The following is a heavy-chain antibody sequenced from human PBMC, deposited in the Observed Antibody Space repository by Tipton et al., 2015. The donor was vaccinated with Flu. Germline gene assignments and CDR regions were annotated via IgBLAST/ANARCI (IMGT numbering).Heavy chain of an antibody. CDR3: PRVWSRGMATIRAPLCY. CDR2: IRSKAYGGTT. D-gene: IGHD5-24*01. J-gene: IGHJ4*02. CDR1: GFTFGDYA. Sequence: VQLVQSGGGLVKPGRSLRLSCTASGFTFGDYAMSWFRQAPGKGLEWAGFIRSKAYGGTTEYAAAVKGRFTISRDDSKSIAYLQMNSLKTEDTAVYYCPRVWSRGMATIRAPLCYWGQGTLVTVSS. V-gene: IGHV3-49*05.